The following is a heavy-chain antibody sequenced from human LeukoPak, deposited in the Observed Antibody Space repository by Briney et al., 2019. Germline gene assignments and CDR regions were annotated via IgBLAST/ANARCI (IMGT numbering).Heavy chain of an antibody. V-gene: IGHV4-59*01. J-gene: IGHJ4*02. Sequence: SETLSLTCTVSGGSINDASWNWIRQPPGQGLEWIGYIYHSGGTNYNPSLKSRVTISLDTSKNQFSLKLSSVTAADTAVYYCARVGTNYRSLDSWGQGTLVTVSS. CDR2: IYHSGGT. CDR1: GGSINDAS. D-gene: IGHD4/OR15-4a*01. CDR3: ARVGTNYRSLDS.